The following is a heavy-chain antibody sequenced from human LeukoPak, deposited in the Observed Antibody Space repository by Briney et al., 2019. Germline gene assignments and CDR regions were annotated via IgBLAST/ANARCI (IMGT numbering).Heavy chain of an antibody. CDR2: ISWNSGSI. J-gene: IGHJ4*02. D-gene: IGHD2-15*01. Sequence: PGGFLRLSCAASGFTFDDYAMHWVRQAPGKGLEWVSGISWNSGSIGYADSVKGRFTISRDNAKNSLYLQMNSLGAEDTALYYCAKDRRDCSGGSCESQIFDYWGQGTLVTVSS. CDR1: GFTFDDYA. V-gene: IGHV3-9*01. CDR3: AKDRRDCSGGSCESQIFDY.